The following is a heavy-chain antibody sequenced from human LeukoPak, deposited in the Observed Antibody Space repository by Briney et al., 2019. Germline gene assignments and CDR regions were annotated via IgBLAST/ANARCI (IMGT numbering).Heavy chain of an antibody. Sequence: SQTLSLTCTISGDSVSSDSGAWNWIRQSPSRGLEWLGRTYYRSKWYNDYAISVKSRIIINPDTSKNQLCLQLNSVAPEDTAVYYCARELRDSGSYDFSEYYYGMDVWGQGTAVTVSS. V-gene: IGHV6-1*01. CDR3: ARELRDSGSYDFSEYYYGMDV. CDR1: GDSVSSDSGA. J-gene: IGHJ6*02. D-gene: IGHD1-26*01. CDR2: TYYRSKWYN.